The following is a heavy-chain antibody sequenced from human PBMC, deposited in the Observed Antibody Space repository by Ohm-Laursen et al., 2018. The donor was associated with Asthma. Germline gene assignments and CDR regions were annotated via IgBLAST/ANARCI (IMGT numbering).Heavy chain of an antibody. CDR2: LFYSGNT. Sequence: SETLSLTCIVSGGSFSTSSRSYWGWIRQPPGKGLEWIGCLFYSGNTHYNPSLQSRITISEDTSKNQVSLEVNSVTAADTAVYYCVRVLDDSSGYGFDIWGQGARVTVPS. CDR1: GGSFSTSSRSY. J-gene: IGHJ4*02. D-gene: IGHD6-13*01. V-gene: IGHV4-39*07. CDR3: VRVLDDSSGYGFDI.